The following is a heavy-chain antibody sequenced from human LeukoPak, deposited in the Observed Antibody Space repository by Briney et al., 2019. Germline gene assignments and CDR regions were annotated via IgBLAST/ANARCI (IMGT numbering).Heavy chain of an antibody. D-gene: IGHD2-2*01. V-gene: IGHV3-21*01. CDR3: ARAPSSTSHQRNPRYYFDY. J-gene: IGHJ4*02. CDR2: ISSSSSYI. CDR1: GFTFSSYA. Sequence: PGGSLRLSCAASGFTFSSYAMNWVRQAPGKGLEWVSSISSSSSYIYYADSVKGRFIISRDNAKNSLYLQMNSLRAEDTAVYYCARAPSSTSHQRNPRYYFDYWGQGTLVTVSS.